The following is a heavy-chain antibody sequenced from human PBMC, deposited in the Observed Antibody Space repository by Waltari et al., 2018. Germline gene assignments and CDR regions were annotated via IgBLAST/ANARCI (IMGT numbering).Heavy chain of an antibody. J-gene: IGHJ5*02. V-gene: IGHV3-23*01. Sequence: EVQLLESGGGLVQPGGSLRLSCAASGFTFSSYAMSWVRQAPGKGLEWVSAISGSGGSTYYADAVKGRFTISRDNSKNTLDLQMNSLRAEDTAVYYCAKEGGLGYCSGGSCFNWFDPWGQGTLVTVSS. CDR2: ISGSGGST. D-gene: IGHD2-15*01. CDR1: GFTFSSYA. CDR3: AKEGGLGYCSGGSCFNWFDP.